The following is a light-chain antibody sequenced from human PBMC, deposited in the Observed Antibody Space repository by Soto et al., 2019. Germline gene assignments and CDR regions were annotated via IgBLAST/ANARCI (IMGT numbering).Light chain of an antibody. V-gene: IGKV3-15*01. CDR2: GAS. J-gene: IGKJ5*01. CDR3: QQRAGWPPSIT. CDR1: QSVSSN. Sequence: EIVMTQSPATLSVSPGERATLSCRAIQSVSSNLAWYQQKPGQAPRLLIYGASTRATGIPARFSGSGSGTDFTLTINSLEPEDFAVYYCQQRAGWPPSITFGQGTRLEI.